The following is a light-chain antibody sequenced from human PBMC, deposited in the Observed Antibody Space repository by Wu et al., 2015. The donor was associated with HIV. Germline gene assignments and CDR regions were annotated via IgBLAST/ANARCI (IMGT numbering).Light chain of an antibody. V-gene: IGKV1-9*01. CDR1: QGISTY. CDR3: QQLSNFPFT. CDR2: AAS. J-gene: IGKJ3*01. Sequence: DIQLTQSPSFLSASIGDRVTITCRASQGISTYLVWCQQKPGKAPKLLIYAASTLQSGVPSRFSGSVSGTEFTLTVSSLQSDDFATYYCQQLSNFPFTFGPGTKVDFK.